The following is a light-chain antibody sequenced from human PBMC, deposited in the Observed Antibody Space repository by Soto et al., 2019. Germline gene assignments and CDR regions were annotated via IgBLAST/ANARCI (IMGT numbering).Light chain of an antibody. CDR2: AAS. Sequence: AIRMTQSPSSFSASTGDRVTITCRASQGISSYLAWYQQNPGKAPKLLIYAASTIQSGVTSRFSGSGSGTDFTLTISCLQSEDFANYYCQQYYSYPLTFGGGTKVEIK. V-gene: IGKV1-8*01. CDR3: QQYYSYPLT. J-gene: IGKJ4*01. CDR1: QGISSY.